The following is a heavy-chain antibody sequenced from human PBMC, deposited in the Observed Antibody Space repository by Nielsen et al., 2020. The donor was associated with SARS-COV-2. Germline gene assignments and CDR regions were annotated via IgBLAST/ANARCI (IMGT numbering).Heavy chain of an antibody. CDR3: ARGAPGLPDFDC. V-gene: IGHV4-4*02. D-gene: IGHD2-21*01. CDR2: VLDSGSA. CDR1: GGSITNTTG. Sequence: SETLSLTCAVSGGSITNTTGWSWVRQPAGKGVELLGEVLDSGSANYHTSLKSRVTMSLDKSRNQISLMLSSVTAADSAVYYCARGAPGLPDFDCWGLGTLVTVSS. J-gene: IGHJ4*02.